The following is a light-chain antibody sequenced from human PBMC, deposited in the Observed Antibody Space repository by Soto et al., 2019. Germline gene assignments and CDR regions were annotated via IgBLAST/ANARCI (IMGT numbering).Light chain of an antibody. J-gene: IGKJ2*01. CDR1: QSVSSN. CDR3: QQYNYWPRT. V-gene: IGKV3-15*01. Sequence: EIVMTQSPATLSVSPGERATVSCRASQSVSSNLAWYQQKPGQAPRLLIYGASTRATGIPARFSGSGSGTEFTLTIGSLQSEDFAVYYCQQYNYWPRTFGQGTKLELK. CDR2: GAS.